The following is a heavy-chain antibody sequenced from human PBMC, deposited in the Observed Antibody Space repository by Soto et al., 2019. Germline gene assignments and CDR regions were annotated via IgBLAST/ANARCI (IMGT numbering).Heavy chain of an antibody. V-gene: IGHV4-30-4*08. CDR1: GGSISSGGYY. D-gene: IGHD3-10*01. Sequence: PSETLSLTCTVSGGSISSGGYYWSWIRQHPGKGLEWIGYIYYSGSTYYNPSLKSRVTISVDTSKNQFSLKLSSVTAADTAVYYCARVSITMVRGVISAWYYGMDVWGQGTTVTVSS. J-gene: IGHJ6*02. CDR2: IYYSGST. CDR3: ARVSITMVRGVISAWYYGMDV.